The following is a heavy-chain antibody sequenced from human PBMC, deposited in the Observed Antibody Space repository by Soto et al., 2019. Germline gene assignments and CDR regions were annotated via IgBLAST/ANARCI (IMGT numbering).Heavy chain of an antibody. CDR3: ARDSSGWYGFDY. J-gene: IGHJ4*02. CDR1: GGSVSSGSYY. Sequence: QVQLQESGPGLVKPSETLSLTCTVSGGSVSSGSYYWSWIRQPPGKGLEWIGYIYYSGSTNFNPALKSRVTISVDTSKNRCALKLSSVTAADTAVYYCARDSSGWYGFDYWCQGTLVTVSS. V-gene: IGHV4-61*01. CDR2: IYYSGST. D-gene: IGHD6-19*01.